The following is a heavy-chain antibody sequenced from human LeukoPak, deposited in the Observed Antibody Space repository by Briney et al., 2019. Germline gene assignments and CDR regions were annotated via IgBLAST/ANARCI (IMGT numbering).Heavy chain of an antibody. CDR2: ISAKTGDT. CDR3: AKDRGAYNHFWSGSDS. D-gene: IGHD3-3*02. J-gene: IGHJ4*02. Sequence: ASVKVSCKASGYSFINYGLTWVRQAPGQGLEWMGWISAKTGDTKYMDNLEGRVTMTTDNSTSTAYMEVRGLRTEDMAVYYCAKDRGAYNHFWSGSDSWGQGAMVIVSS. CDR1: GYSFINYG. V-gene: IGHV1-18*03.